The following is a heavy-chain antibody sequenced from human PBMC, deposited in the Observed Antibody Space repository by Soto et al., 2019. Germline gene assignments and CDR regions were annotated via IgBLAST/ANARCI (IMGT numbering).Heavy chain of an antibody. CDR3: ARDSYGDYGDY. CDR2: IYSGGST. Sequence: EVQLVESGGGLIQPGGSLRLSCAASGFAVSSYYMSWVRQAAGKGLEWVSVIYSGGSTYYADSVKGRFTNSRDNSKNTLYLQMNSLRAEDTAVYYCARDSYGDYGDYWGQGTLVTVSS. V-gene: IGHV3-53*01. J-gene: IGHJ4*02. D-gene: IGHD4-17*01. CDR1: GFAVSSYY.